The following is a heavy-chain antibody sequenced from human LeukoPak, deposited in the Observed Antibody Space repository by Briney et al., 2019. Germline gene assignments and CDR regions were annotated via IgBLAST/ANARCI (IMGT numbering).Heavy chain of an antibody. J-gene: IGHJ5*02. V-gene: IGHV1-8*01. CDR2: MNPNSGNT. CDR1: GYTFTSYD. CDR3: ARGVHDYVLWFDP. D-gene: IGHD3-16*01. Sequence: GASVKVSCKASGYTFTSYDINWVRLATGQGLEWMGWMNPNSGNTGYAQKFQGRVTMTRNTSISTAYMELSSLRSEDTAVYYCARGVHDYVLWFDPWGQGTLVTVSS.